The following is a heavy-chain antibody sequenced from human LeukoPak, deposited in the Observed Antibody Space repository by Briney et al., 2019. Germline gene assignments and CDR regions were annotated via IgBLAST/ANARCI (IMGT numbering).Heavy chain of an antibody. J-gene: IGHJ3*02. CDR3: AREKNDGFDI. Sequence: GGSLRLSCVASGFTFSSYGMHWVRQAPGKGLEWVEVIWYDGSDKYYADSVKGRFTISRDNSKNTLYLQMNSLGAEDTAVYYCAREKNDGFDIWGQGTMVTVSS. CDR1: GFTFSSYG. V-gene: IGHV3-33*01. CDR2: IWYDGSDK.